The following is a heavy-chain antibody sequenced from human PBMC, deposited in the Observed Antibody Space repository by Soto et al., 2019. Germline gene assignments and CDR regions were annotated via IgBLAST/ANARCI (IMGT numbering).Heavy chain of an antibody. V-gene: IGHV4-30-4*01. Sequence: QVQLQESGPGLVKPSQTLSLTCTVSGGSISSGDYYWSWIRQPPGKGLEWIGYIYYSGSTYYNPSLQSRVTISVDTSKNHFSLKLSSVTAADPAVYYCARDRENPPYNWFDPWGQGTLVTVSP. CDR3: ARDRENPPYNWFDP. J-gene: IGHJ5*02. CDR1: GGSISSGDYY. CDR2: IYYSGST.